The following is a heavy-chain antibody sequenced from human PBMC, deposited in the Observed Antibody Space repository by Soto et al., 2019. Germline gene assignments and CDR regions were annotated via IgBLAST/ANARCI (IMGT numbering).Heavy chain of an antibody. V-gene: IGHV4-31*03. J-gene: IGHJ5*02. CDR1: GGSISSGGYY. CDR2: IYYSGST. CDR3: ARDRRRGIDP. D-gene: IGHD6-25*01. Sequence: SETLSLTCTVSGGSISSGGYYWSWIRQHPGKGLEWIGYIYYSGSTYYNPSLKSRVTISVDTSKNQFSLKLSSVTAADTAVYYCARDRRRGIDPWGQGTLVTVSS.